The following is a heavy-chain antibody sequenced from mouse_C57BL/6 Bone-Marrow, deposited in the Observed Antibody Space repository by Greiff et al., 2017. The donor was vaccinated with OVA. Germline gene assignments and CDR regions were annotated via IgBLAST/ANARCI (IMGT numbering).Heavy chain of an antibody. D-gene: IGHD2-5*01. J-gene: IGHJ1*03. Sequence: QVQLQQSGAELARPGASVKLSCKASGYTFTSYGISWVKQRTGQGLEWIGEIYPRSGNTYYNEKFKGKATLTADQSSSTAYMELRSLTSEDAAVYFCASESKNWYFDVWGTGTTVTVSS. CDR2: IYPRSGNT. V-gene: IGHV1-81*01. CDR3: ASESKNWYFDV. CDR1: GYTFTSYG.